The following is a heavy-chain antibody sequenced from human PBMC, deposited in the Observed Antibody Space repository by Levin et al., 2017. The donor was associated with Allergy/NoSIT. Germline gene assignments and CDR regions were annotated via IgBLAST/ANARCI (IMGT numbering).Heavy chain of an antibody. Sequence: KASETLSLTCTVSGGSISSSSYYWGWIRQPPGKGLEWIGSIYYSGSTYYNPSLKSRVTISVDTSKNQFSLKLSSVTAADTAVYYCARLDLNSGGDYPALSVFDYWGQGTLVTVSS. V-gene: IGHV4-39*01. CDR2: IYYSGST. CDR3: ARLDLNSGGDYPALSVFDY. D-gene: IGHD2-21*02. CDR1: GGSISSSSYY. J-gene: IGHJ4*02.